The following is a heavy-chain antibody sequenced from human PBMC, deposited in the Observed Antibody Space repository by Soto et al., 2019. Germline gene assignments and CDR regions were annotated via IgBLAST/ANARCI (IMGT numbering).Heavy chain of an antibody. CDR2: IHHGGST. Sequence: SETLSLTCDVSGYSVSNNNWWSWVRQSPGEGLEWIGEIHHGGSTNYNPSLKSRVTISVDKSKNQFFLKLSSVTAADTAAYYCTKNSAYALDYWGRGALVTVS. D-gene: IGHD5-12*01. V-gene: IGHV4-4*02. CDR3: TKNSAYALDY. CDR1: GYSVSNNNW. J-gene: IGHJ4*02.